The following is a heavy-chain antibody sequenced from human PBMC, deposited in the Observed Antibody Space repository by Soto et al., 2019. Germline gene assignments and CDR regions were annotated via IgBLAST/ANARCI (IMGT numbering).Heavy chain of an antibody. Sequence: SETLSLTCTVSGTSISSGDYYWTWIRQPPGKGLEWIGSIYYSGSTYYNPSLKSRVTISVDTSNNQFSLKLSSVTAADTAVYYCARASYDSSTYYLDYWGQGTLVTVSS. D-gene: IGHD3-22*01. J-gene: IGHJ4*02. CDR3: ARASYDSSTYYLDY. CDR1: GTSISSGDYY. CDR2: IYYSGST. V-gene: IGHV4-30-4*01.